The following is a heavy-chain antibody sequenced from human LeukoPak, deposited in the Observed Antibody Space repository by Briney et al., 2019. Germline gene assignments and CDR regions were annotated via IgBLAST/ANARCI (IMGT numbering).Heavy chain of an antibody. CDR2: ISSSSSYI. Sequence: TGGSLRLSCAASGFTLSNFAMTWVRQAPGKGLEWVSSISSSSSYIYYADSVKGRFTISRDNAKNSLYLQMNSLRAEDTAVYYCAKVWSSFVVVISARGAPDYWGQGTLVTVSS. CDR3: AKVWSSFVVVISARGAPDY. V-gene: IGHV3-21*04. J-gene: IGHJ4*02. D-gene: IGHD2-21*01. CDR1: GFTLSNFA.